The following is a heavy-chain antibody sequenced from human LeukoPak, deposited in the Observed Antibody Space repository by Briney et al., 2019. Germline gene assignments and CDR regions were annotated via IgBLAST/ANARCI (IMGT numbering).Heavy chain of an antibody. CDR3: ATESYIGSYLYAFDI. D-gene: IGHD1-26*01. CDR2: FDPEDGET. CDR1: GYTLTELS. J-gene: IGHJ3*02. Sequence: ASVKVSCKVSGYTLTELSMHWVRQAPGKGLEWMGGFDPEDGETTYAQKFQGRVTMTEDTSTDTAYMELSSLRSEDTAVYYCATESYIGSYLYAFDIWGQGTMVTVSS. V-gene: IGHV1-24*01.